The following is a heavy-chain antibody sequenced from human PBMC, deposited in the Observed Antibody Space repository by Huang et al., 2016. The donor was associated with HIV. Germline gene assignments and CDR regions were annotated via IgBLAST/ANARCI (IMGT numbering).Heavy chain of an antibody. CDR3: VRVTWWSFDI. D-gene: IGHD2-15*01. CDR2: TYYRSKWFT. J-gene: IGHJ3*02. CDR1: GDSVSSNIAA. Sequence: HVQLQLSGPGLVKPSQTLSLTCNVSGDSVSSNIAAWNWIRQSPSRGLEWLGRTYYRSKWFTDYAVSVKGRITINPDTSKNQFSLRLTSVTPEDTAMYYCVRVTWWSFDIWGQGTMVTVSP. V-gene: IGHV6-1*01.